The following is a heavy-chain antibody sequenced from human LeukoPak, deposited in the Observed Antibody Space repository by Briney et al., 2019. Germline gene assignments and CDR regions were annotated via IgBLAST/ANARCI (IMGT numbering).Heavy chain of an antibody. V-gene: IGHV4-59*01. Sequence: PSETLSFTCTVSGGSISSYYWSWIRQPPGKGLEWIGYIYYSGSTNYNPSLKSRVTISVDTSKNQFSLKLSSVTAADTAVYYCARVYGYFDYWGQGTLVTVSS. CDR3: ARVYGYFDY. J-gene: IGHJ4*02. CDR2: IYYSGST. D-gene: IGHD3-16*01. CDR1: GGSISSYY.